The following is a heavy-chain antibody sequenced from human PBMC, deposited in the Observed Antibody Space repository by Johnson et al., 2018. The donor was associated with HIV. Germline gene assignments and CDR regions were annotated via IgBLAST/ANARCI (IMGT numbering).Heavy chain of an antibody. J-gene: IGHJ3*02. CDR1: GFTFSSYA. CDR3: ARRRAHSSSWEPPDDAFDI. V-gene: IGHV3-15*01. CDR2: IKSKTDGGTT. D-gene: IGHD6-13*01. Sequence: VQLVESGGGLIQPGGSLGLSCAASGFTFSSYAMHWVRQAPGKGLEWVGRIKSKTDGGTTDYAAPVKGRFTISRDDSKNTLYLQMNSLKTEDTAVYYCARRRAHSSSWEPPDDAFDIWGQGTMVTVSS.